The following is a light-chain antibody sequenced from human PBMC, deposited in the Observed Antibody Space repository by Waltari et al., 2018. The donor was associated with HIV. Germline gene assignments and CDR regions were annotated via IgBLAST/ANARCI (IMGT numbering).Light chain of an antibody. Sequence: QSVLAQPPSASGTPGQRVTISCSGSRSNIGSNSVNWSQHFPGTAPKLLIYGVRLGPSGVPARFSGSKCGTSASLVITGLQAGDEADYYGSTWDDRLNGPVVFGGGTRLTVL. CDR3: STWDDRLNGPVV. CDR1: RSNIGSNS. J-gene: IGLJ2*01. V-gene: IGLV1-44*01. CDR2: GVR.